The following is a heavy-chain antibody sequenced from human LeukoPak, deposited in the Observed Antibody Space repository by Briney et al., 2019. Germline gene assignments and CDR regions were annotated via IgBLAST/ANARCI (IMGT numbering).Heavy chain of an antibody. D-gene: IGHD3-16*01. Sequence: GGSLRLSCAASGFTFGDYAMHWVRQAPGKGLEWVSGISWNSGSIGYADSVKGRFTISRDNAKNSLYLQMNSLRAEDTALYYCAKELGYGPQTGYYGMDVWGQGTTVTVSS. V-gene: IGHV3-9*01. CDR1: GFTFGDYA. J-gene: IGHJ6*02. CDR2: ISWNSGSI. CDR3: AKELGYGPQTGYYGMDV.